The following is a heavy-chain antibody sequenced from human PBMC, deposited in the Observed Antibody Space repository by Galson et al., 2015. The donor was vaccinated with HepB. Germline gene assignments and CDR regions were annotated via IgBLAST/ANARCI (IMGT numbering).Heavy chain of an antibody. CDR2: IGTAGDP. CDR1: GFTFSSYD. CDR3: AREKVGATSLDY. V-gene: IGHV3-13*05. J-gene: IGHJ4*02. Sequence: SLRLSCAASGFTFSSYDMHWVRQATGKGLEWVSAIGTAGDPYYADSVKGRFTISRDNSKNTLYLQMNSLRAEDTAVYYCAREKVGATSLDYWGQGTLVTVSS. D-gene: IGHD1-26*01.